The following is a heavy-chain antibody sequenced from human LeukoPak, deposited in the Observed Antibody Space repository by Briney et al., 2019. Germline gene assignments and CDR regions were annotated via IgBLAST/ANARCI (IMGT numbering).Heavy chain of an antibody. Sequence: QTGGSLRLSCAASGFTVSSNYMSWVRQAPGKGLEWVSVIYSGGSTCYADSVKGRFTISRDNSKNTLYLQMNSLRAEDTAVYYCVRGFSSTYFSDPFDYWGQGTLVTVSS. CDR2: IYSGGST. CDR1: GFTVSSNY. D-gene: IGHD2-2*01. V-gene: IGHV3-53*01. CDR3: VRGFSSTYFSDPFDY. J-gene: IGHJ4*02.